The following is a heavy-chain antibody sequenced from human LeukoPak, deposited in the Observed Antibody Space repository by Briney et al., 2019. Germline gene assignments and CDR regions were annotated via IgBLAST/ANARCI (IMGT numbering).Heavy chain of an antibody. D-gene: IGHD6-13*01. CDR3: ARLRMIAAAGYNWFDP. V-gene: IGHV4-59*01. J-gene: IGHJ5*02. Sequence: SETLSLTCTVSGGSISSYYWTWIRQPPGGGLEWIGYIYYSGSSTYYNPSLNSRVTISVDTSKNQISLRLSSATAADTAVYYCARLRMIAAAGYNWFDPWGQGTLVTVSS. CDR1: GGSISSYY. CDR2: IYYSGSST.